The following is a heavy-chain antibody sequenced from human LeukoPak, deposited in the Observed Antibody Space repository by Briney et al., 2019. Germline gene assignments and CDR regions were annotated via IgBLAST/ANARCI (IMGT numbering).Heavy chain of an antibody. CDR3: AKDVTYYDFWSGYYWNWFDP. CDR2: IWYDGSNK. J-gene: IGHJ5*02. CDR1: GFTFSSYG. Sequence: GRSLRLSCAASGFTFSSYGMHWVRQAPGKGLEWVAVIWYDGSNKYYADSVKGRFTISRDNSKNTLYLQMNSLRAEDTAVYYCAKDVTYYDFWSGYYWNWFDPWGQGTLVTVSS. V-gene: IGHV3-33*06. D-gene: IGHD3-3*01.